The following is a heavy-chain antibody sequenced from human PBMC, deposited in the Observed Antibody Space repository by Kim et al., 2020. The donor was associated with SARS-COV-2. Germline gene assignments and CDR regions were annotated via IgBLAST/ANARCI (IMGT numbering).Heavy chain of an antibody. CDR3: ATYRDGSIAAPTTETYHYYGMDV. Sequence: SVKVSCKASGGTFSSYAISWVRQAPGQGLEWMGGIIPIFGTANYAQKFQGRVTITADESTSTAYMELSSLRSEDTAVYYCATYRDGSIAAPTTETYHYYGMDVWGQGTTVTVSS. D-gene: IGHD6-6*01. J-gene: IGHJ6*02. V-gene: IGHV1-69*13. CDR2: IIPIFGTA. CDR1: GGTFSSYA.